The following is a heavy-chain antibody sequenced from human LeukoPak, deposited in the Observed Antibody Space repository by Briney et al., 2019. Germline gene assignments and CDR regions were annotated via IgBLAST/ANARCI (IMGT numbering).Heavy chain of an antibody. CDR1: GGTFSSYA. V-gene: IGHV1-69*04. Sequence: VASVKVSCKASGGTFSSYAISWVRQAPGQGLEWMGRIIPILGIANYAQKFQGRVTITADKSTSTAYMELSSLRSEDTAVYYCARGEVVVAAPRRLYYYYGMDVWGQGTTVTVSS. CDR2: IIPILGIA. CDR3: ARGEVVVAAPRRLYYYYGMDV. J-gene: IGHJ6*02. D-gene: IGHD2-15*01.